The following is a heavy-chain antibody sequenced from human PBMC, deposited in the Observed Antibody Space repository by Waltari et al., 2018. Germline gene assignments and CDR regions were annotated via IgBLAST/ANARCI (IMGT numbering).Heavy chain of an antibody. J-gene: IGHJ2*01. Sequence: QLVESGGGLVKPGGSLRLSCEASDFSISDYYMSWIRQAPGRGLEWLSCMRISSSYTNYTDSVKGRFTISRNNAKNLVYLEMNNLRPEDTAVYFCARDKGDAFWYFDLWGRGTLVSVSS. CDR2: MRISSSYT. V-gene: IGHV3-11*06. D-gene: IGHD3-16*01. CDR3: ARDKGDAFWYFDL. CDR1: DFSISDYY.